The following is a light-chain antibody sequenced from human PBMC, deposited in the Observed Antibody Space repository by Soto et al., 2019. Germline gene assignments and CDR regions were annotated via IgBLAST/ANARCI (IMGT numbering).Light chain of an antibody. J-gene: IGKJ5*01. CDR1: QTVHNF. CDR2: DAS. Sequence: EIVLTQSPATLSLSPSERATLSCRDTQTVHNFLLWHQQKPGQAPRVLIYDASNRAPGIPPRFSGSGSGTDFTLTISSLEPEDFAVYYCQQRAAWPITFGQGTRLEIK. V-gene: IGKV3-11*01. CDR3: QQRAAWPIT.